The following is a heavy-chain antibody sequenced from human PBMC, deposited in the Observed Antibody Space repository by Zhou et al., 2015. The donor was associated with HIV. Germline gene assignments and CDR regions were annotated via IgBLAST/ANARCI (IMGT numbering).Heavy chain of an antibody. Sequence: EVQLVESGGGLVHLGGSLRLSCSASSFTFSNFWMSWVRQAPGKGLEWVASIKHDGGVQYYLDSVDGRFIISRDNAKNSLILQMNSLTADDTAVYFCARVIYTNLLTGSKPFDSWGQGTLVTVSS. CDR2: IKHDGGVQ. V-gene: IGHV3-7*01. CDR3: ARVIYTNLLTGSKPFDS. D-gene: IGHD3-9*01. CDR1: SFTFSNFW. J-gene: IGHJ4*02.